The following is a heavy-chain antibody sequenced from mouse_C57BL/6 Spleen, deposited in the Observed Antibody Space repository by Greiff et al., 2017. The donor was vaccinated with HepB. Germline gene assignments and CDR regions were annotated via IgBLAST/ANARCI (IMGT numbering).Heavy chain of an antibody. CDR3: ARAPIYYDFYYLDY. D-gene: IGHD2-4*01. Sequence: EVQLQQSGPGLVKPSQSLSLPCSVTGYSITSGYYWYCIRQFPGNKLEWMGYISYDGSNNYNPSLKNRISITRDTAKNQFFLKLKSMTTEDTATYYCARAPIYYDFYYLDYWGQGTTLTVSS. V-gene: IGHV3-6*01. CDR1: GYSITSGYY. J-gene: IGHJ2*01. CDR2: ISYDGSN.